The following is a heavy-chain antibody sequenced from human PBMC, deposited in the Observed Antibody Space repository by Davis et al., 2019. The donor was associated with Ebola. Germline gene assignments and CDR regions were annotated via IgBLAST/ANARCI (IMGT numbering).Heavy chain of an antibody. CDR2: ISYDGSNK. CDR3: ARWSGMDV. D-gene: IGHD3-3*01. J-gene: IGHJ6*04. CDR1: GFTFSSYA. Sequence: PGGSLRLSCAASGFTFSSYAMHWVRQAPGKGLEWVAVISYDGSNKYYADSVKGRFTISRDNSKNTLYLQMNSLRAEDTAVYYCARWSGMDVWGKGTTVTVSS. V-gene: IGHV3-30-3*01.